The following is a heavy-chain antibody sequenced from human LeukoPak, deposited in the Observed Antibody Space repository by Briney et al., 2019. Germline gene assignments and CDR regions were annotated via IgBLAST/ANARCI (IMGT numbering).Heavy chain of an antibody. V-gene: IGHV1-18*04. D-gene: IGHD3-3*01. CDR2: ISAYNGNT. CDR3: ARGGAYYDFWSGYYSRDFDY. Sequence: ASVKVSCKASGYTFTSYGISWVRQAPGQGLEWMGWISAYNGNTNYAQKLQGRVTMTTDTFTRTAYMELRSLRSDDTAVYYCARGGAYYDFWSGYYSRDFDYWGQGTLVTVSS. J-gene: IGHJ4*02. CDR1: GYTFTSYG.